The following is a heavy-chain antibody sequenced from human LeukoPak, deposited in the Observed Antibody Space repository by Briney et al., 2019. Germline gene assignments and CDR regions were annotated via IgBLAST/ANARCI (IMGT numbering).Heavy chain of an antibody. Sequence: ASVKVSCKVSGYTLTELSMHWVRQAPGKGLEWRGGFDPEDGETIYAQKCQGRVSMTEDTSTDTAYMELSRLRSEDTAVYYCATDEVRGVLITLHSWGQGTLVTVSS. CDR2: FDPEDGET. CDR3: ATDEVRGVLITLHS. CDR1: GYTLTELS. J-gene: IGHJ4*02. D-gene: IGHD3-10*01. V-gene: IGHV1-24*01.